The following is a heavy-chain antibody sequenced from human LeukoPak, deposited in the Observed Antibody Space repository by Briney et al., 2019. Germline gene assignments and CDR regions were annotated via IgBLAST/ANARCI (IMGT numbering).Heavy chain of an antibody. V-gene: IGHV3-23*01. CDR3: ASRTSGYSGYS. J-gene: IGHJ4*02. CDR2: ISAASGST. D-gene: IGHD5-12*01. CDR1: GLVFSNYA. Sequence: PGGSLRLSCKGSGLVFSNYAVSWVRQAPGTGLEWISTISAASGSTFYADSVRGRFTTSRDNSQNTLYLQMNSLRVDDTATYYCASRTSGYSGYSWGQGTPVTVAS.